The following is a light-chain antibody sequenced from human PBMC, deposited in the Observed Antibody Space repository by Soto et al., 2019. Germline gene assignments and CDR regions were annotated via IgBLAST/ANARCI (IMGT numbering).Light chain of an antibody. CDR1: TGAVTGGHY. V-gene: IGLV7-46*01. J-gene: IGLJ3*02. Sequence: QAVVTQEPSLTGSPGGTVTLTCGSNTGAVTGGHYPYWFQRKPGQAPRTLIYDTSNKHSWTPARFSGSLLGGKAALTLSGAQPEDEAEYYCLLSHGRARVFGGGTQLTVL. CDR3: LLSHGRARV. CDR2: DTS.